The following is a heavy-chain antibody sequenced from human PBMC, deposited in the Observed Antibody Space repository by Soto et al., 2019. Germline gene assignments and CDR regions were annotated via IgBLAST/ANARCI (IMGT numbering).Heavy chain of an antibody. V-gene: IGHV4-39*01. CDR2: VYYSGRT. D-gene: IGHD2-2*01. J-gene: IGHJ5*02. Sequence: QLQLQESGPGVVKPSETLSLTCTVSGGSISSTGYYWGWVRQPPGKGLEWIASVYYSGRTYYNPSLRSRVTNSAPTSQAQFSLELKSVTAADTAVYYCERPCNLGSNYDPWGQGTLVTVSS. CDR3: ERPCNLGSNYDP. CDR1: GGSISSTGYY.